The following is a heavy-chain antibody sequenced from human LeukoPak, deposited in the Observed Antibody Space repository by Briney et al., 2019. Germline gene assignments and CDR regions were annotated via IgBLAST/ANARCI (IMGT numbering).Heavy chain of an antibody. V-gene: IGHV3-48*01. CDR1: VITFSSYS. J-gene: IGHJ5*02. D-gene: IGHD2-2*01. CDR3: ARDPGPATFDP. CDR2: ISSSSSTI. Sequence: PGGSLRLSCAASVITFSSYSMNWVRQAPGKGLEWVSYISSSSSTIYYADSVKGRFTISRYNAKNSLYLQMNSLRADDTAVYYCARDPGPATFDPWGQGTLVTVSS.